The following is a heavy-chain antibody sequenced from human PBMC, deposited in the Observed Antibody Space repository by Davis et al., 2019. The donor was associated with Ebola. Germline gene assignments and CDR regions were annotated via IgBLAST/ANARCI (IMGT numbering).Heavy chain of an antibody. J-gene: IGHJ5*02. D-gene: IGHD2-2*01. CDR2: IIPILGIA. CDR3: ASLGVPAAIVHYNWFDP. CDR1: GGTFSSYA. V-gene: IGHV1-69*10. Sequence: SVQVSCKASGGTFSSYAISWVRQAPGQGLEWMGGIIPILGIANYAQKFQGRVTITADESTSTAYMELSSLRSEDTAVYYCASLGVPAAIVHYNWFDPWGQGTLVTVSS.